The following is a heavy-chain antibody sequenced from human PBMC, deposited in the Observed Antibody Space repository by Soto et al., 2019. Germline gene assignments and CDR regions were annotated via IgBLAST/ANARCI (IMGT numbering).Heavy chain of an antibody. CDR3: ARLTYYYDSSSLDP. CDR1: GFTFSSYW. V-gene: IGHV3-7*01. D-gene: IGHD3-22*01. CDR2: IKQDGSEK. J-gene: IGHJ5*02. Sequence: GGSLRLSCAASGFTFSSYWMSWVRQAPGKGLEWVANIKQDGSEKYYVDSVKGRFTISRDNAKNSLYLQMNSLRAEDTAVYYCARLTYYYDSSSLDPWGQGTLVTVSS.